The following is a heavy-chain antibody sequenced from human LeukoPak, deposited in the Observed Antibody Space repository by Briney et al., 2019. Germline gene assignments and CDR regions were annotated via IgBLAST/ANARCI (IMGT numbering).Heavy chain of an antibody. CDR3: TRDSYCGGDCYLPFDY. V-gene: IGHV3-49*03. CDR1: GFTFGDYA. Sequence: PGGSLRLSCTASGFTFGDYAMSWFRQAPGKGLEWVGFIRSKAYGGTTEYAASVKGRFTISRDDSKSIAYLQMNSLKTEDTAVYYCTRDSYCGGDCYLPFDYWGQGTLVTVSS. CDR2: IRSKAYGGTT. D-gene: IGHD2-21*02. J-gene: IGHJ4*02.